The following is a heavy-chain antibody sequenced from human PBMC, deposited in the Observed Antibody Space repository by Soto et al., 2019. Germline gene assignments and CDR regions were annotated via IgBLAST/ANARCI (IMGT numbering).Heavy chain of an antibody. CDR3: ARGIAAAEGADAFDI. D-gene: IGHD6-13*01. CDR1: GFTFSSYA. CDR2: ISYDGSNK. V-gene: IGHV3-30*04. Sequence: GGSLRLSCAASGFTFSSYAMHWVRQAPGKGLEWVAVISYDGSNKYYADSVKGRFTISRDNSKNTLYLQMNSLRAEDTALYYCARGIAAAEGADAFDIWGQGTMVTVSS. J-gene: IGHJ3*02.